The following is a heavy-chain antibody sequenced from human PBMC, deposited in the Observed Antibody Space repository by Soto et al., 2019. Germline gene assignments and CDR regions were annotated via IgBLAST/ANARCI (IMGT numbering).Heavy chain of an antibody. D-gene: IGHD3-22*01. J-gene: IGHJ5*02. CDR2: IIPIFGTA. V-gene: IGHV1-69*01. CDR1: GGTFSSYA. CDR3: ARDQSSGYGWFDP. Sequence: QVQLVQSGAEVKKPGSSVKVSCKASGGTFSSYAISWVRQDPGQGHEWMGGIIPIFGTANYAQKFQGRVTIIADESTSTAYMELSSLRSEDTDVYYCARDQSSGYGWFDPWGQGTLVTVSS.